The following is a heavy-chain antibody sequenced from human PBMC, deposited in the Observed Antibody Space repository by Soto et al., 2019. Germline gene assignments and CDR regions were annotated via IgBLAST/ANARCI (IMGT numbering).Heavy chain of an antibody. V-gene: IGHV4-31*03. CDR2: IYYSGST. CDR1: GGSISSGGYY. CDR3: AREVRQSRNYYYYGMDV. Sequence: SETLSLTCTVSGGSISSGGYYWSWIRQHPXKGLEWIGYIYYSGSTYYNPSLKSRVTISVDTSKNQFPLKLSSVTAPDTAVYYCAREVRQSRNYYYYGMDVWGQGTTVTVSS. J-gene: IGHJ6*02.